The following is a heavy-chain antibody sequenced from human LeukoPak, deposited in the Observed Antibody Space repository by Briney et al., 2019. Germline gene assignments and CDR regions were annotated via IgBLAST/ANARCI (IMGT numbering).Heavy chain of an antibody. V-gene: IGHV3-74*01. CDR1: EFTFSSYW. Sequence: PGGSLRLSCAASEFTFSSYWVHWVRQAPGKGLVWVSRINSDGTTTSYADSVKGRFTISRDNAKNTLYLQMNSLRAEDTAVYYCATGYCSGSSCYRAFEYWGQGTLVTVSS. D-gene: IGHD2-2*01. J-gene: IGHJ4*02. CDR3: ATGYCSGSSCYRAFEY. CDR2: INSDGTTT.